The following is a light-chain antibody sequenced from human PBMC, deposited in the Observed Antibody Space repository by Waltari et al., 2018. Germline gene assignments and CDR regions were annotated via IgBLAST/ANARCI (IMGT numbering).Light chain of an antibody. Sequence: IQLTQFPSSLSASVGDRVTIACRASQDISSHLAWYQQKPGQAPNLLIYVASTLQSGVPSRFSGSGSGTDFTLTISSLQPEDFATYYCQQLNSYPLTFGGGTKVEIK. CDR3: QQLNSYPLT. J-gene: IGKJ4*01. CDR2: VAS. CDR1: QDISSH. V-gene: IGKV1-9*01.